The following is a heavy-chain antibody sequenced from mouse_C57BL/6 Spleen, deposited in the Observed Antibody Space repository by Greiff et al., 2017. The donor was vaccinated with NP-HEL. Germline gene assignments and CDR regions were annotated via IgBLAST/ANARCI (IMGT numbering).Heavy chain of an antibody. J-gene: IGHJ1*03. Sequence: EVKVVESGGDLVKPGGSLKLSCAASGFTFSSYGMSWVRQTPDQRLEWVATISSGCSYTYYPDSVKGRFTISRDNSYNTLYLQISSLKSEDTAMYYCARQGLRRESYFDVWGTGTTVTVSS. CDR1: GFTFSSYG. CDR2: ISSGCSYT. CDR3: ARQGLRRESYFDV. V-gene: IGHV5-6*01.